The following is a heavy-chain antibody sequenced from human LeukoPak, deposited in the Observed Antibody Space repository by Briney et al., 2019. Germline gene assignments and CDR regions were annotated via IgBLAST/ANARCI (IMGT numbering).Heavy chain of an antibody. CDR3: AKDLSVWSDNFGYFDY. CDR1: GFTFSMFW. D-gene: IGHD3-3*01. CDR2: IKQDGSER. J-gene: IGHJ4*02. Sequence: RAGGSLRLSCAASGFTFSMFWMNWVRQAPGKGLEWLANIKQDGSERYYVDSVKGRFTISRDNAKNSLSLQMNSLRAEDTAVYYCAKDLSVWSDNFGYFDYWGQGTLVTVSS. V-gene: IGHV3-7*03.